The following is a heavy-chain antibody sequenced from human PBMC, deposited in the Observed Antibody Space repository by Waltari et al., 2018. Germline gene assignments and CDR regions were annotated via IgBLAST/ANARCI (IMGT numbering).Heavy chain of an antibody. CDR1: GGSISSSRYY. CDR3: ARGGPPDGNWFDP. Sequence: QLQLQESGPGLVKPSETLSLTCTVSGGSISSSRYYWGWIRQPPGKGLEWIGSIYYSGSTYCNRSHKSRGTISVDTSKTQSSLKLSSVTAADAAVYYCARGGPPDGNWFDPWGQGTLVTVSS. CDR2: IYYSGST. J-gene: IGHJ5*02. V-gene: IGHV4-39*07.